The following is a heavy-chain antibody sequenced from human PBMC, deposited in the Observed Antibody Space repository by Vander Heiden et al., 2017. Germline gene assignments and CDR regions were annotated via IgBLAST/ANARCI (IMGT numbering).Heavy chain of an antibody. CDR1: GFTCSNAW. CDR2: IKSKTDGGTT. D-gene: IGHD2-2*01. Sequence: EVQLVESAGGLVKPGGSLRLSCEASGFTCSNAWMSWVRQAPGKGLEWVGRIKSKTDGGTTDYAAPVKGRFTISRDDSKNTLYLQMNSLKTEDTAVYYCFTRRYCSSTSCPGMDVWGQGTTVTVSS. V-gene: IGHV3-15*01. J-gene: IGHJ6*02. CDR3: FTRRYCSSTSCPGMDV.